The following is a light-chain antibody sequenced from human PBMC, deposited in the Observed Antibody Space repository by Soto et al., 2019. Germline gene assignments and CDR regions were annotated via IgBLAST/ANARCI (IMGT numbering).Light chain of an antibody. V-gene: IGLV2-8*01. CDR2: EVY. CDR1: SSDVGGYNY. CDR3: SSYVGTNSYV. J-gene: IGLJ7*01. Sequence: QSALTQPPSASGSPGQSVTISCTGTSSDVGGYNYVSWYQHHPGKAPKLIIYEVYKRPLGVPDRFSGSKSGNTAALTVSGLQAEDEADYYCSSYVGTNSYVFGTGTQLTVL.